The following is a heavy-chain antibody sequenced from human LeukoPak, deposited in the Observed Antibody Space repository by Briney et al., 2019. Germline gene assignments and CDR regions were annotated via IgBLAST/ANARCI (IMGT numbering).Heavy chain of an antibody. CDR1: GFTVSTNY. CDR3: ARRGDCSSTSCLFFDY. Sequence: GGSLRLSCAVSGFTVSTNYMSWVRQAPGKGLEWVSILYSTGTTYYADSVKGRFTISRDNSENTLYLQMNSLRAEDTAVYYCARRGDCSSTSCLFFDYWGQGTLVTVSS. CDR2: LYSTGTT. J-gene: IGHJ4*02. D-gene: IGHD2-2*01. V-gene: IGHV3-66*02.